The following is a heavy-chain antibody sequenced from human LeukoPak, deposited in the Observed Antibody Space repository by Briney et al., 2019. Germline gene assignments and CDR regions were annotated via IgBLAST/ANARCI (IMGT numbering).Heavy chain of an antibody. D-gene: IGHD4-23*01. J-gene: IGHJ4*02. Sequence: GGSLRLSCAASGFTFTSYAMSWVRQAPGKGLEWVSAISGSGGDTYYADSVKGRFTISRDNAKNSLYLQMNGLRAEDTAVYYCAANGGPFDFWGQGTLVTVS. CDR2: ISGSGGDT. V-gene: IGHV3-23*01. CDR1: GFTFTSYA. CDR3: AANGGPFDF.